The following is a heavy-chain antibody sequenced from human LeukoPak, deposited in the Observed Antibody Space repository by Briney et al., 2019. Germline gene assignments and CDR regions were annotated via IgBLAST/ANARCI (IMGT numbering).Heavy chain of an antibody. CDR3: ARDRYRDLVGYVFDY. J-gene: IGHJ4*02. Sequence: GGSLRLSCAASGFTFSSYAMHWVRQAPGRGLEWVAVISYDGSNKYYADSVKGRFTISRDNSKNTLYLQMNSLRAEDTAVYYCARDRYRDLVGYVFDYWGQGTLATVSS. V-gene: IGHV3-30-3*01. CDR1: GFTFSSYA. CDR2: ISYDGSNK. D-gene: IGHD3-16*02.